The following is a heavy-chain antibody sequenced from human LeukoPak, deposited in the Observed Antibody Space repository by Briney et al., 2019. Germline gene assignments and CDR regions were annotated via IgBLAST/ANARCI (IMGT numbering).Heavy chain of an antibody. J-gene: IGHJ4*02. CDR1: GFTFSSYA. V-gene: IGHV3-23*01. CDR2: ISGSGGST. Sequence: GGSLRLSCAASGFTFSSYAMSWVRQAPGKGLEWVSAISGSGGSTYYADSVKGRFTISRDNSKNTLYLQMNSLRAEDTAVYYCVKDQWKDIVVVPAALDYWGQGTLVTVSS. D-gene: IGHD2-2*01. CDR3: VKDQWKDIVVVPAALDY.